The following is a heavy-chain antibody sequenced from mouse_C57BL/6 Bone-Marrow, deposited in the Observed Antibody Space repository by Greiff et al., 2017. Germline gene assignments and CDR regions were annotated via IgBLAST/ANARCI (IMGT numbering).Heavy chain of an antibody. CDR1: GFTFSSYA. J-gene: IGHJ3*01. CDR3: ARDIYYDSDGFAY. V-gene: IGHV5-4*01. Sequence: EVHLVESGGGLVKPGGSLKLSCAASGFTFSSYAMSWVRQTPGKRLEWVATISDGGSYTYYPDNVKGRFTISRDNAKNDLYLQMSHLKSEDAAMYYCARDIYYDSDGFAYWGQGTLVTVSA. CDR2: ISDGGSYT. D-gene: IGHD2-4*01.